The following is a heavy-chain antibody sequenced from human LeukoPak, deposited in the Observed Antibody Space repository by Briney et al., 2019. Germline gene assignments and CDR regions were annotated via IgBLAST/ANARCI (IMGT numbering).Heavy chain of an antibody. CDR3: AKGYNYGPFDY. V-gene: IGHV4-59*12. CDR1: GGSISSYY. Sequence: ASETLSLTCTVSGGSISSYYWSWIRQPPGKGLEWIGYIYYSGSTNYNPSLKSRVTISVDTSKNQFSLKLSSVTAADTAVYYCAKGYNYGPFDYWGQGTLVTVSS. CDR2: IYYSGST. J-gene: IGHJ4*02. D-gene: IGHD5-18*01.